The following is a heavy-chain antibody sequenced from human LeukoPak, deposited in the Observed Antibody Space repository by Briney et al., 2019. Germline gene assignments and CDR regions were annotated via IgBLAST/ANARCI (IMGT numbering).Heavy chain of an antibody. V-gene: IGHV3-74*01. CDR2: INSDESIT. D-gene: IGHD4-11*01. J-gene: IGHJ4*02. CDR1: GFTFSSNW. CDR3: ARYSLGYSDY. Sequence: PGGSLRLSCAASGFTFSSNWMHWVRQAPGKGLVWVSTINSDESITRYADSVKGRFTISRDNAKNTVYLQMNSLRAEDTAVYYRARYSLGYSDYWGQGTLVTVSS.